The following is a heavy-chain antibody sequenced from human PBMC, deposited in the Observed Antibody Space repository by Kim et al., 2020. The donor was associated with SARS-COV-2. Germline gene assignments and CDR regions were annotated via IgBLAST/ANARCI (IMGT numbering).Heavy chain of an antibody. D-gene: IGHD1-1*01. V-gene: IGHV3-23*01. CDR3: AKADGPHRTRLGGMLFDP. Sequence: GGSLRLSCAASGFTFSSYAMSWVRQAPGKGLEWVSAISGSGGSTYYADSVKGRFTISRDNSKNTLYLQMNSLRAEDTAVYYCAKADGPHRTRLGGMLFDPWGQGTLVTVSS. CDR2: ISGSGGST. J-gene: IGHJ5*02. CDR1: GFTFSSYA.